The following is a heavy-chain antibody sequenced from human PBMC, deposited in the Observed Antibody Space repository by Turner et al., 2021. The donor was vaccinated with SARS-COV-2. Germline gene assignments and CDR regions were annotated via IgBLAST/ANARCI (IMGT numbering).Heavy chain of an antibody. CDR2: IYYSGST. D-gene: IGHD2-21*02. J-gene: IGHJ1*01. V-gene: IGHV4-39*01. CDR1: GGSISSSSYY. Sequence: QLQLQASGPGLVKPSATLSLTCTVSGGSISSSSYYWGWIRLPPGKGLEWIGSIYYSGSTYYNPSLKSRVTISVDTSKNQFSLKLSSVTAADTAVYYGASDGGDPPRYFQHWGQGTLVTVSS. CDR3: ASDGGDPPRYFQH.